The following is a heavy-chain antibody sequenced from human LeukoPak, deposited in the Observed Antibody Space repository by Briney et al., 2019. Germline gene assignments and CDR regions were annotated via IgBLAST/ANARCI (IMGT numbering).Heavy chain of an antibody. CDR2: IYTSGST. J-gene: IGHJ4*02. CDR3: ARERDGSGTQRGLDY. V-gene: IGHV4-61*02. D-gene: IGHD3-10*01. CDR1: GGSVSSGSYY. Sequence: SETLSLTCTVSGGSVSSGSYYWSWIRQPAGKGLEWIGRIYTSGSTNYNPSLKSRVTISVDTSKNQFSLKLSSVTAADTAVYYCARERDGSGTQRGLDYWGQGTLVTVSS.